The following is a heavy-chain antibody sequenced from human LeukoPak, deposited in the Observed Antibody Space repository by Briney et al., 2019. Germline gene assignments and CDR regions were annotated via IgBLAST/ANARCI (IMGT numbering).Heavy chain of an antibody. V-gene: IGHV4-4*07. Sequence: PSETLSLTCTVSGGSINSYYWSWIRQPAGKGLEWIGRIYGSGTIYTSGNTNYNPSLKSRVTISVDTSKNQFSLKLSSVTAADTAVYYCARDPSNYYDSSGYPGGGYFQHWGQGTLVTVSS. CDR3: ARDPSNYYDSSGYPGGGYFQH. CDR2: IYGSGTIYTSGNT. CDR1: GGSINSYY. J-gene: IGHJ1*01. D-gene: IGHD3-22*01.